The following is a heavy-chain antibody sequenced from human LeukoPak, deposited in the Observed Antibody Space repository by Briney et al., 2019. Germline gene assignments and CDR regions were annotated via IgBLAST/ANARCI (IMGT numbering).Heavy chain of an antibody. D-gene: IGHD3-10*01. V-gene: IGHV1-18*01. CDR2: ISAYNGNT. Sequence: ASVKVSCKASRYTFTAYYMHWVRQAPGQGLEWMGWISAYNGNTNYARKLQGRVTMTTDTSTGTAYMELRSLRSDDTAVYYCARDPLLWFGEAIDYWGQGTLVTVSS. J-gene: IGHJ4*02. CDR3: ARDPLLWFGEAIDY. CDR1: RYTFTAYY.